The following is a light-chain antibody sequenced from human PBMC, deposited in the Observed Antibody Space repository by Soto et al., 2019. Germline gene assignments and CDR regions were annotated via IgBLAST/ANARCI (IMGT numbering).Light chain of an antibody. CDR2: DSD. J-gene: IGLJ2*01. CDR1: SANIGTNY. Sequence: QAVVTQPPSVSAAPGQKVTISGSGRSANIGTNYVSWYQQFPGTAPKLVIYDSDRRPSEIPDRFSGSKSGTSATLDITGLQTGDDADYYCGAWDGSLSVVLFGGGTKLTVL. CDR3: GAWDGSLSVVL. V-gene: IGLV1-51*01.